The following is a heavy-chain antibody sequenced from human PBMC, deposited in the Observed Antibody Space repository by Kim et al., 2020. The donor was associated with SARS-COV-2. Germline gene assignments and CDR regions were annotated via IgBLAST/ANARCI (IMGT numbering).Heavy chain of an antibody. V-gene: IGHV1-3*04. CDR2: INTGNGNT. CDR3: ARQFIIGCYGDY. D-gene: IGHD6-19*01. J-gene: IGHJ4*02. CDR1: GYTFTSNT. Sequence: ASVKVSCKASGYTFTSNTIHWVRQAPGQRLEWMGWINTGNGNTRYSQKLQGRVIITRDTSVSTAYMELSSLRSEDTAVYYCARQFIIGCYGDYWGQGTLVAVSS.